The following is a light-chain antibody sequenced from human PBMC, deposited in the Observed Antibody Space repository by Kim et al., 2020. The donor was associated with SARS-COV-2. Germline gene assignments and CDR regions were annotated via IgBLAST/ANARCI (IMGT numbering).Light chain of an antibody. CDR1: QSVGNY. CDR2: DAS. CDR3: QQHSSRPLT. J-gene: IGKJ4*01. V-gene: IGKV3-11*01. Sequence: PGERATLSCRASQSVGNYLSWYQHKPGQAPRLLIYDASNRATGIPARFSGSGSATDFTLTISSLEPEDFAVFYCQQHSSRPLTFGGGTKVDIK.